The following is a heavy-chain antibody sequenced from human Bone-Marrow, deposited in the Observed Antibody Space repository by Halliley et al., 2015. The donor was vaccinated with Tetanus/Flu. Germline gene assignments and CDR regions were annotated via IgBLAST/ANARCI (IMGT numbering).Heavy chain of an antibody. CDR2: ISVTTNDI. D-gene: IGHD6-19*01. CDR1: GFSFKDYY. J-gene: IGHJ4*02. Sequence: SLRLSCAASGFSFKDYYMSWIRLAPGKGLEWVSYISVTTNDIYYADSVRGRFTISRDNAENSLYLQMNSLKADDSAVYYCARGGGQWLTDYWGRGTLVSVS. V-gene: IGHV3-11*01. CDR3: ARGGGQWLTDY.